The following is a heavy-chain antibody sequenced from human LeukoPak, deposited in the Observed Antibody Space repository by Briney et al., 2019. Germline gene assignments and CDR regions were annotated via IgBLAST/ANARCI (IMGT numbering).Heavy chain of an antibody. Sequence: GGSLRLSCAASGFTFSSYAMSWVRQAPGKGLEWVSAISGSGGSTYYADSVKGRFTISRDNSKNTLYLQMNSLRAEDTAVYYCATASSSSWYRYYFDYWGQGTLVTVSS. D-gene: IGHD6-13*01. J-gene: IGHJ4*02. V-gene: IGHV3-23*01. CDR3: ATASSSSWYRYYFDY. CDR2: ISGSGGST. CDR1: GFTFSSYA.